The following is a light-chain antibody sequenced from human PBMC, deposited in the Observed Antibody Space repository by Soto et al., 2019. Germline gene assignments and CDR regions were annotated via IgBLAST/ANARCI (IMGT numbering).Light chain of an antibody. V-gene: IGKV3-20*01. Sequence: DIDLTQSPATLSLSPGERVTLSCRASQTVHSSFVAWYQQKPGQAPRLLIYGASTRATGVPDRFSGSGSGTDFTLTISSLEPEDFAVYFCQHYGRSSWTFGQGTKVAIK. CDR1: QTVHSSF. J-gene: IGKJ1*01. CDR3: QHYGRSSWT. CDR2: GAS.